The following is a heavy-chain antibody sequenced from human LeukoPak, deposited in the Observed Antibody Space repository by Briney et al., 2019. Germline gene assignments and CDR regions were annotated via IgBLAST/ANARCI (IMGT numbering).Heavy chain of an antibody. CDR3: ARNLYGSGRSFDY. CDR2: INPNSGGT. Sequence: ASVKLSCKASGYTFTGYYMHWVRQAPGQGLEWMGRINPNSGGTNYAQKFQGRVTMTRDTSISTAYMELSRLRSDDTAVYYCARNLYGSGRSFDYWGQGTLVTVSS. V-gene: IGHV1-2*06. J-gene: IGHJ4*02. D-gene: IGHD3-10*01. CDR1: GYTFTGYY.